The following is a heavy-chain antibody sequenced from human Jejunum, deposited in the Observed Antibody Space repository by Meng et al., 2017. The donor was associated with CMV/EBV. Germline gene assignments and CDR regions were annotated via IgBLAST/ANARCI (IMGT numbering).Heavy chain of an antibody. J-gene: IGHJ4*02. CDR2: ISAYNGDT. Sequence: QRGRSGVEGMKPGAQMKVACKASGYTFTNYGITWVRQAPGQGLEWMGWISAYNGDTNYAQTLQGRVTMTTDTSTSTAYMELRSLRSDDTAVYYCARVEVGITSGDYWGQGTLVTVSS. D-gene: IGHD1-26*01. CDR1: GYTFTNYG. V-gene: IGHV1-18*01. CDR3: ARVEVGITSGDY.